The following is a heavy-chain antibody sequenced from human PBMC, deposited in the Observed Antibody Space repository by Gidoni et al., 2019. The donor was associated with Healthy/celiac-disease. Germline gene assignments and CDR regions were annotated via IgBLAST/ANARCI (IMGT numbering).Heavy chain of an antibody. CDR3: ARDPSGGSGSYLGPGPGGYFDY. V-gene: IGHV1-69*01. D-gene: IGHD3-10*01. J-gene: IGHJ4*02. CDR2: IITSFGTA. Sequence: QVQLVQSGAEVKKPGSSVKVSCKASGGTFSSYAIRWVRQAPGQGLEWLGGIITSFGTANYAQKVQGRGTITEDESTSTAYMERSSLRSEDTAVYYCARDPSGGSGSYLGPGPGGYFDYWGQGTLVTVSS. CDR1: GGTFSSYA.